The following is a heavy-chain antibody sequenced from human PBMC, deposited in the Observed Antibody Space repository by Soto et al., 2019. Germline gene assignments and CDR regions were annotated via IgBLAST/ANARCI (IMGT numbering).Heavy chain of an antibody. Sequence: SETRSLTWTVSGDCISSGDYYWSLIRQSPGKGLEWIGYIYYSGSTYYNPSLRSRITMSVDTSKNQFSLKLSSVTSAYTAVYYCPRRHNCNYGRGAGSLLFDYWGPGSLVTVSS. CDR1: GDCISSGDYY. CDR3: PRRHNCNYGRGAGSLLFDY. CDR2: IYYSGST. J-gene: IGHJ4*01. D-gene: IGHD1-7*01. V-gene: IGHV4-30-4*01.